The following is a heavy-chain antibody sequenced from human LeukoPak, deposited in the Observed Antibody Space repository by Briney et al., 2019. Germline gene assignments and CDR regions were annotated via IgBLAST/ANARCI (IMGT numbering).Heavy chain of an antibody. J-gene: IGHJ4*02. V-gene: IGHV3-7*01. CDR2: IHQDGAEK. Sequence: PGGSLRLSCAPSGFAFSTYWMSWVRQAPGKGLEWVANIHQDGAEKYYVDSVKGRFTISRDNAKNSLYLQMNNLRAEDTAMYYCVRDRLYSSGWSGRDYWGQGTLVTVSS. CDR3: VRDRLYSSGWSGRDY. CDR1: GFAFSTYW. D-gene: IGHD6-19*01.